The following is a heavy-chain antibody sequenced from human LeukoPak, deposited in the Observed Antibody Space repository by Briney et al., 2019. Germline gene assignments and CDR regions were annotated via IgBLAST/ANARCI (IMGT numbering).Heavy chain of an antibody. V-gene: IGHV4-59*01. CDR2: IYYSGST. CDR3: ARGMNLEWFDY. CDR1: GDSFRSYY. J-gene: IGHJ5*01. D-gene: IGHD3-3*01. Sequence: PSPTLSLTCTVSGDSFRSYYWSWIRQPPGKGLEWIGYIYYSGSTNTNPSLKSLVTISVDTAKNQSSLRLNSVPAADTAVSYRARGMNLEWFDYWGQGTLVTVSS.